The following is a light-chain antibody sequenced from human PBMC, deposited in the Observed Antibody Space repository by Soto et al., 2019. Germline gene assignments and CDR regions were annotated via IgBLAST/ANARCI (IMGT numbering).Light chain of an antibody. CDR2: GAS. CDR3: QQYGSSPPIT. V-gene: IGKV3-20*01. Sequence: EIVMTQSPVTLSASPGERATLSCRASQTVRNNYLAWYQQKPGQAPRLLIYGASSRATGIPDRFSGSGSGTDFTLTISRLEPEDFAVYYCQQYGSSPPITFGQGTRLEIK. J-gene: IGKJ5*01. CDR1: QTVRNNY.